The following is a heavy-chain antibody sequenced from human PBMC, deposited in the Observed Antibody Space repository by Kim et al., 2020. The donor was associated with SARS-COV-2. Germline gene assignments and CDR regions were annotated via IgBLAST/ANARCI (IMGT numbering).Heavy chain of an antibody. Sequence: SETLSLTCSVSGFPVSSSRYYWGWIRQPPGKGLEWLANIYYSGNTYYNPSLKSRLTIFLETSKKQISLKLNYGTDADTTAYYCASIGATLNTGRDFCIWG. D-gene: IGHD2-21*02. V-gene: IGHV4-39*01. CDR3: ASIGATLNTGRDFCI. J-gene: IGHJ3*02. CDR2: IYYSGNT. CDR1: GFPVSSSRYY.